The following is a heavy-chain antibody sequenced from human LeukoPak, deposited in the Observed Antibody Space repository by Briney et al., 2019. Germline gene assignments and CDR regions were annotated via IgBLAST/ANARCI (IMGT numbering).Heavy chain of an antibody. CDR3: ARGRVRGVWYYFDY. J-gene: IGHJ4*02. D-gene: IGHD3-10*01. V-gene: IGHV1-2*02. CDR2: INPNSGGT. Sequence: ASVKVSCKASGYTFTSYGISWVRQAPGQGLEWMGWINPNSGGTNYAQKFQGRVTMTRDTSISTAYMELSRLRSDDTAVYYCARGRVRGVWYYFDYWGQGTLVTVSS. CDR1: GYTFTSYG.